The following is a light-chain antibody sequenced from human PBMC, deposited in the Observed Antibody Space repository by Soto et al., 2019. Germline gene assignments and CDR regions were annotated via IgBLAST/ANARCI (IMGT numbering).Light chain of an antibody. CDR1: QGISSY. Sequence: IRMTQSPSSFSASTGDRVTITCRASQGISSYLAWYQQKPGKAPKLLICAASTLQSGVPSRFSGSGSGTDFTLTFSCLQSEDFATYYCQQVYVYPSTFGGGTKVDIK. V-gene: IGKV1-8*01. CDR3: QQVYVYPST. J-gene: IGKJ4*01. CDR2: AAS.